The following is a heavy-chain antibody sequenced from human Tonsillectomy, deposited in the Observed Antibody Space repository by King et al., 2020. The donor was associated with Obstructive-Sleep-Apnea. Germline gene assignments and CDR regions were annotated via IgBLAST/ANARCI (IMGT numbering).Heavy chain of an antibody. Sequence: VQLVESGGGLVQPGGSLRLSCAASGFTFSSYAISWVRQAPGKGLEWVSGITSNGGSTYYADAVKGRFTISRDNSKNTLYMQMNSLRAEDTAVYYCAKVVTTIPSWDYWGQGTLVTVSS. CDR3: AKVVTTIPSWDY. D-gene: IGHD5-12*01. CDR2: ITSNGGST. CDR1: GFTFSSYA. V-gene: IGHV3-23*04. J-gene: IGHJ4*02.